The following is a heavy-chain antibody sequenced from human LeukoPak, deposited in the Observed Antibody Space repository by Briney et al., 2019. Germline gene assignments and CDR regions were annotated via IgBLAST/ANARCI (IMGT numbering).Heavy chain of an antibody. CDR2: INPDSGDT. J-gene: IGHJ4*02. D-gene: IGHD3-22*01. CDR3: ARDTNYYDSSGWPDY. Sequence: ASVKVSCKASGYTFTGYYMHWVRQAPGQGLEWIGWINPDSGDTNYAQKFQGRVTMTRDTSISTAYMELSRLRSDDTAVYYCARDTNYYDSSGWPDYWGQGTLVTVSS. V-gene: IGHV1-2*02. CDR1: GYTFTGYY.